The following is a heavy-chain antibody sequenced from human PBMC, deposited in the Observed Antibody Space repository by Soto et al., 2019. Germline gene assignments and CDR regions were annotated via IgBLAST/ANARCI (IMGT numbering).Heavy chain of an antibody. CDR3: ARDLLAAYSHSGMIDY. D-gene: IGHD3-10*01. Sequence: GGSLRLSCEASGFALSDYAMHWVRQAPGEGLEWVAIISYDGGEKKYADSVKGRFTISRDNSKDTVYLQMSSLTGNDTAVYYCARDLLAAYSHSGMIDYWGQGSLVTVSS. CDR1: GFALSDYA. CDR2: ISYDGGEK. V-gene: IGHV3-30*14. J-gene: IGHJ4*02.